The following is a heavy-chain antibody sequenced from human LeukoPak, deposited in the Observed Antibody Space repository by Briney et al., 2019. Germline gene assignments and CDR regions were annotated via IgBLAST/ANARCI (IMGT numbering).Heavy chain of an antibody. J-gene: IGHJ4*02. CDR2: IIPIFGTA. V-gene: IGHV1-69*13. D-gene: IGHD6-6*01. CDR1: GGTFSSYA. CDR3: ASSPPNFEYSSRGGYFDY. Sequence: SVKVSCKASGGTFSSYAISWVRQAPGQGLEWMGGIIPIFGTANYAQKFQGRVTITADGSTSTAYMELSSLRSEDTAVYYCASSPPNFEYSSRGGYFDYWGQGTLVTVSS.